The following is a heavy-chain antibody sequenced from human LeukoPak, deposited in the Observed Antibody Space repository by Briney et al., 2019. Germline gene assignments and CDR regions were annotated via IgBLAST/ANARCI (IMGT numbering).Heavy chain of an antibody. CDR2: IKQDGSEK. CDR3: ARSGKWEPYDY. V-gene: IGHV3-7*01. D-gene: IGHD1-26*01. J-gene: IGHJ4*02. CDR1: GFTFSNYW. Sequence: PGGSLRLSCAASGFTFSNYWMTWVRQAPGKGLEWVANIKQDGSEKYYVDSVKGRFTISRDNAKNSLFLQMNSLRAEDTAVYYCARSGKWEPYDYWGQRTLVTVSS.